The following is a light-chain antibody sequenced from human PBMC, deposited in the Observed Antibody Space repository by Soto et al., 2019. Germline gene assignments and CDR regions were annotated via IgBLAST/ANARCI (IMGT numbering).Light chain of an antibody. CDR2: GAS. CDR3: QQRNNWPPVT. J-gene: IGKJ4*01. V-gene: IGKV3D-20*02. CDR1: QTFSSTY. Sequence: EIVLTQSPGTLSLSPGERATFSCRSSQTFSSTYLAWYQQKPGQAPRLLIYGASSRATGIPDRFSGSGSGTDLTLTISGLQPEDFAVYYCQQRNNWPPVTFGGGTKVDIK.